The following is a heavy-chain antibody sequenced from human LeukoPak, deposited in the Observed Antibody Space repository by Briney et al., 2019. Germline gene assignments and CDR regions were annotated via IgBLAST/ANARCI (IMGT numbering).Heavy chain of an antibody. V-gene: IGHV3-7*01. CDR2: INQDGSAE. CDR1: GFTFSTYS. CDR3: VRLFGGVTTFDY. Sequence: GGSLRLSCSASGFTFSTYSMSWVRQAPGKGLDWVASINQDGSAEYYVDSVRGRFTISRDNAKNSLYLQVNSLRVDDTAVYYCVRLFGGVTTFDYWGQGTLVTVSS. D-gene: IGHD4-17*01. J-gene: IGHJ4*02.